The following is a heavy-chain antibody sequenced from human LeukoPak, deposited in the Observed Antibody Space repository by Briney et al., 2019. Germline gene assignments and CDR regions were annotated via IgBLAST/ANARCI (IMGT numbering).Heavy chain of an antibody. CDR2: IYSGGST. Sequence: GGSLRLSCAASGFTVSNNYMNCVRQAPGKGLEWVSVIYSGGSTYYADSVKGRFSISRDNSKNTLYLQMNSLRAEDTAVYYCARAPGVGPLGWFDPWGQGTLVTVSS. CDR1: GFTVSNNY. CDR3: ARAPGVGPLGWFDP. D-gene: IGHD1-26*01. J-gene: IGHJ5*02. V-gene: IGHV3-53*01.